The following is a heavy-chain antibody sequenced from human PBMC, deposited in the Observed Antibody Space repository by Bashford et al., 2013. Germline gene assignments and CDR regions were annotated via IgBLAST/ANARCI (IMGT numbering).Heavy chain of an antibody. J-gene: IGHJ4*02. CDR1: GYTFTDYY. CDR2: INPNSGGT. Sequence: VASVKVSCKASGYTFTDYYLHWVRQAPGQGLEWMGWINPNSGGTNYAQKFQGRVTMTRDSSISTAHMELSRLRSDDTAVYYCARVGRRGFLYGKFLYWGQGTLVTVSS. CDR3: ARVGRRGFLYGKFLY. V-gene: IGHV1-2*02. D-gene: IGHD5-18*01.